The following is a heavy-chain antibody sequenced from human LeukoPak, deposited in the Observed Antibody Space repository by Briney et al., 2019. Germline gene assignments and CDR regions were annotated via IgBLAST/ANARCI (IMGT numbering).Heavy chain of an antibody. CDR2: IYSDGST. Sequence: PGGSLRLSCAASGFTVSSNHMSWVRQAPGKGLEWVSLIYSDGSTYYADSVKGRFTISRDNSKNTLYLQMNSLGAEDTAVYYCARKYCSGGTCYTGILEYWGQGTLVTVSS. J-gene: IGHJ4*02. CDR1: GFTVSSNH. D-gene: IGHD2-15*01. V-gene: IGHV3-53*01. CDR3: ARKYCSGGTCYTGILEY.